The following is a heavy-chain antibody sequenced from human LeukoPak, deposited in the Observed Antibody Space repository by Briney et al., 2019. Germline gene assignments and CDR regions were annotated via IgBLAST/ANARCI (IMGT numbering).Heavy chain of an antibody. CDR1: GFILSNYA. CDR2: LGTAGDT. CDR3: AKDHTTSTSSYGDFDY. D-gene: IGHD2-2*01. Sequence: GGPLRLSCAASGFILSNYAMHWVRQPAGKGLEWVSALGTAGDTFYPGSVKGRFTISRDNAKNSLYLQMNSLRAEDTAVYYCAKDHTTSTSSYGDFDYWGQGTLVTVSS. V-gene: IGHV3-13*01. J-gene: IGHJ4*02.